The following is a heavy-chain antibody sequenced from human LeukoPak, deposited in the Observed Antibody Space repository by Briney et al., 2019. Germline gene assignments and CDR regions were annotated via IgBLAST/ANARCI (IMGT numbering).Heavy chain of an antibody. V-gene: IGHV3-23*01. CDR1: GFTFSSYD. CDR3: AKAMLGYCSSTSCYPNDY. J-gene: IGHJ4*02. CDR2: ISGSGGST. D-gene: IGHD2-2*01. Sequence: PGGSLRLSCAASGFTFSSYDMSWVRQAPGKGLEWVSDISGSGGSTYYADSVKGRFTISRDNSKNTLYLQMNSLRAEDTAVYYCAKAMLGYCSSTSCYPNDYWGQGTLVTVSS.